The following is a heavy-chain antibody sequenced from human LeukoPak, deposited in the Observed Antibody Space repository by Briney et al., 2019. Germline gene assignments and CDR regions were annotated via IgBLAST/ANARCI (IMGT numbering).Heavy chain of an antibody. J-gene: IGHJ6*02. CDR1: GFTFSSYS. D-gene: IGHD3-3*01. CDR3: ARDSHYARTYYDFWSGSNYYYYGMDV. V-gene: IGHV3-21*01. CDR2: ISSSSSYI. Sequence: PGGSLRLSCAASGFTFSSYSMNWVRQAPGKGLEWVSSISSSSSYIYDADSVKGRFTISRDNAKNSLYLQMNSLRAEDTAVYYCARDSHYARTYYDFWSGSNYYYYGMDVWGQGTTVTVSS.